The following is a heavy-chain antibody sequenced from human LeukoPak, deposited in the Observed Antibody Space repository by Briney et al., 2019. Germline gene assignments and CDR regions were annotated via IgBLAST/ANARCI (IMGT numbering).Heavy chain of an antibody. CDR2: IYISGST. V-gene: IGHV4-59*10. J-gene: IGHJ6*03. CDR1: GGSFSGYY. Sequence: SETLSLTCAIYGGSFSGYYWSWIRQPAGKVLEWIGRIYISGSTNYNPSLTSRVTISVDTSKNQFSLKLSSVTAADTAVYYCARLRSGYNYYMDVWGEGTTVTISS. D-gene: IGHD2-2*02. CDR3: ARLRSGYNYYMDV.